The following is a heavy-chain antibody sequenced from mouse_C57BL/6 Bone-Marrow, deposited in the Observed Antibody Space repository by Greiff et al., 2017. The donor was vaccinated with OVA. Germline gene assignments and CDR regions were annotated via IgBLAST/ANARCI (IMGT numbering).Heavy chain of an antibody. V-gene: IGHV1-55*01. CDR1: GYTFTSYW. J-gene: IGHJ2*01. CDR3: ARSPSQFDY. Sequence: QVHVKQPGAELVKPGASVKMSCKASGYTFTSYWITWVKQRPGQGLEWLGDIYPGSGSTNYNEKFKSKATLTVDTSSSTADMQLSSLTSEDSAVYYCARSPSQFDYWGQGTTLTVSS. CDR2: IYPGSGST.